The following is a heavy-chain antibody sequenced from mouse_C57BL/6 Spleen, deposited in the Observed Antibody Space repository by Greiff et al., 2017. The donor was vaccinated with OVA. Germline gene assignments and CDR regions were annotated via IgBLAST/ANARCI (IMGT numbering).Heavy chain of an antibody. CDR2: IDPSDSYT. CDR3: ARNWAMDY. V-gene: IGHV1-50*01. Sequence: QVQLQQPGAELVKPGASVKLSCKASGYTFTSYWMQWVKQRPGQGLEWIGKIDPSDSYTNYNQKFKGKATLTVDTSSSTAYMQLSSLTSEDSAVYYCARNWAMDYWGQGTSVTVSS. J-gene: IGHJ4*01. CDR1: GYTFTSYW.